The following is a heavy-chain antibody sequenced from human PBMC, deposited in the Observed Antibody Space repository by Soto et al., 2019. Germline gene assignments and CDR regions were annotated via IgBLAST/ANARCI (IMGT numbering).Heavy chain of an antibody. D-gene: IGHD6-6*01. CDR2: IWYDGSNK. CDR1: GFTFSSYG. CDR3: ATELVPYYYYYYMDV. V-gene: IGHV3-33*01. Sequence: PGGSLRLSCAASGFTFSSYGMHWVRQAPGKGLEWVAVIWYDGSNKYYADSVKGRFTISRDNSKNTLYLQMNSPRAEDTAVYYCATELVPYYYYYYMDVWGKGTTVTVSS. J-gene: IGHJ6*03.